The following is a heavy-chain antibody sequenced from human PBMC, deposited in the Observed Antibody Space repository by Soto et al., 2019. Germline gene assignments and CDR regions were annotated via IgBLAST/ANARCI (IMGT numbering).Heavy chain of an antibody. Sequence: VKVSCKASGGTFSTYNINWVRQAPGQGLEWMGRIIPMIGIENYAQKFQGRVTITADKSTSTAYMELSSLGAEDTALYYCVRDQLYYYDIFGRPLNGFDIWGQGTMVTVSS. J-gene: IGHJ3*02. D-gene: IGHD3-22*01. V-gene: IGHV1-69*04. CDR3: VRDQLYYYDIFGRPLNGFDI. CDR1: GGTFSTYN. CDR2: IIPMIGIE.